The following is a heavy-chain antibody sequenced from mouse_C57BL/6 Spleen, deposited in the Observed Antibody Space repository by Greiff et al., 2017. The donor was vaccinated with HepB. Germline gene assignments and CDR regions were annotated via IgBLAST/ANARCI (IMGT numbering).Heavy chain of an antibody. CDR3: ARGDTTVVAKRYYAMDY. D-gene: IGHD1-1*01. J-gene: IGHJ4*01. CDR2: IHPNSGST. V-gene: IGHV1-64*01. CDR1: GYTFTSYW. Sequence: QVQLQQPGAELVKPGASVKLSCKASGYTFTSYWMHWVKQRPGQGLEWIGMIHPNSGSTNYNEKFKSKATLTVDKSSSTAYMQLSSLTSEDSAVYYCARGDTTVVAKRYYAMDYWGQGTSVTVSS.